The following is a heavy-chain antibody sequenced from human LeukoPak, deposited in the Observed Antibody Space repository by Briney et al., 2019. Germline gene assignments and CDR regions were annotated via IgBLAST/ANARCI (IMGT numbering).Heavy chain of an antibody. CDR2: ISYDGSNK. D-gene: IGHD6-13*01. CDR3: ARAAVEQLVGFYYYYGMDV. J-gene: IGHJ6*04. CDR1: GFTFDDYA. Sequence: GGSLRLSCAASGFTFDDYAMHWVRQAPGKGLEWVAVISYDGSNKYYADSVKGRFTISRDNSKNTLYLQMNSLRAEDTAVYYCARAAVEQLVGFYYYYGMDVWGKGTTVTVSS. V-gene: IGHV3-30*03.